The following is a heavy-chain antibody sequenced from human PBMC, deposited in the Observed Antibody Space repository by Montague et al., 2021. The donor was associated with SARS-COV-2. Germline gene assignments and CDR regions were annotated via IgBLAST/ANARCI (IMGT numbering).Heavy chain of an antibody. CDR2: IYYSGSA. CDR1: GDSISSSSYY. J-gene: IGHJ5*02. D-gene: IGHD3-9*01. V-gene: IGHV4-39*07. Sequence: SETLSLTCTVSGDSISSSSYYWAWIRQPPGKGLEWIGTIYYSGSAYYXPSLESQVTISVDTSKNQFSLKLSSVTAADTALYYCARAPATYYPSLTGYYNVIDLKSYFDPWGQGTLVTVSS. CDR3: ARAPATYYPSLTGYYNVIDLKSYFDP.